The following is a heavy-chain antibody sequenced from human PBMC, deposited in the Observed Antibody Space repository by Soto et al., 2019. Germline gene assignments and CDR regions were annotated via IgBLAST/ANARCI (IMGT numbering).Heavy chain of an antibody. J-gene: IGHJ1*01. CDR3: AHCYSGWSTRYFQH. D-gene: IGHD6-19*01. V-gene: IGHV2-5*01. Sequence: QITLKESGPPLVKPTQTLTLTCTFSGFSLSTSGVGVGWIRQPPGKALEWLALIYWNDDKRYSPSLKSRLTITKDTSKNQAVLTMTNMDPVDTATYYCAHCYSGWSTRYFQHWGQGTLVTVSS. CDR1: GFSLSTSGVG. CDR2: IYWNDDK.